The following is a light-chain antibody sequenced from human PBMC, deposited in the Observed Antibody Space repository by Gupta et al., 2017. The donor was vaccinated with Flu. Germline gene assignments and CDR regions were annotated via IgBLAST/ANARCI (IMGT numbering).Light chain of an antibody. Sequence: DIQLTQSPSTLSASVGDRVTIPCRASHNINSWLACYQQKPGKAPKFLIYKASSLQSGVPSRFSGSGSGTQFTLTISMLHPDDYATYYCQQDEAYPLTFGGGTKVEIK. V-gene: IGKV1-5*03. J-gene: IGKJ4*01. CDR2: KAS. CDR1: HNINSW. CDR3: QQDEAYPLT.